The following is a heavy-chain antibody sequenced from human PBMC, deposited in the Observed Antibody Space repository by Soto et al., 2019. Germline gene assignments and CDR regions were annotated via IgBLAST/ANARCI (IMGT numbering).Heavy chain of an antibody. Sequence: GGSLRLSCAASGFTFSSYWMHWVRQAPGKGLVWVSRINSDGSSTSYADSVKGRFTISRDNAKNTLYLQMNSLRAEDTAVYYCAREAHSSSWQYWGQGTLVTVSS. J-gene: IGHJ4*02. V-gene: IGHV3-74*01. D-gene: IGHD6-13*01. CDR3: AREAHSSSWQY. CDR2: INSDGSST. CDR1: GFTFSSYW.